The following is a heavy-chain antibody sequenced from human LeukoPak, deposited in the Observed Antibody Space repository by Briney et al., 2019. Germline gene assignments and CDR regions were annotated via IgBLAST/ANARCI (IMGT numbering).Heavy chain of an antibody. CDR3: ATGLFSSGRGGWFDP. D-gene: IGHD3-10*01. CDR1: GYTLTELS. CDR2: FDPEDGET. J-gene: IGHJ5*02. V-gene: IGHV1-24*01. Sequence: ASVKVSCKVSGYTLTELSMHWVRQAPGKGLEWMGGFDPEDGETIYAQKFQGRVTMTEDTSTDTAYMELSSLRSEDTAVYYCATGLFSSGRGGWFDPWGQGTLVTVSS.